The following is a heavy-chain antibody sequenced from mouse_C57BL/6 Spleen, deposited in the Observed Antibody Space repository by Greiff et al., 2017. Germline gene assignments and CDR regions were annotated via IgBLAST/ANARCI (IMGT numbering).Heavy chain of an antibody. V-gene: IGHV1-80*01. CDR2: IYPGDGDS. D-gene: IGHD1-1*01. Sequence: VQVVESGAELVKPGASVKISCKASGYAFSSYWMNWVKQRPGKGLEWIGQIYPGDGDSNYNGKFKGKATLTADKSSSTAYMQLSSLTSEDSAVYFCARQYYYGSSFFDYWGQGTTLTVSS. CDR1: GYAFSSYW. CDR3: ARQYYYGSSFFDY. J-gene: IGHJ2*01.